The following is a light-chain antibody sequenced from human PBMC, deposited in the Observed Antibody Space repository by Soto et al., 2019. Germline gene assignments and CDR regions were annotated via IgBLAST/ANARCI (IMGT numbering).Light chain of an antibody. Sequence: EIVLTQSPGTLSWSPGERSTVSCSASESVSSSYLAWYQQKPGQAPSFLIYGASRRATGIPDRFSGSGSGTDFTLTISRLEPEDFAVYYCQQYDSSPITFGQGTRLEI. V-gene: IGKV3-20*01. CDR3: QQYDSSPIT. J-gene: IGKJ5*01. CDR1: ESVSSSY. CDR2: GAS.